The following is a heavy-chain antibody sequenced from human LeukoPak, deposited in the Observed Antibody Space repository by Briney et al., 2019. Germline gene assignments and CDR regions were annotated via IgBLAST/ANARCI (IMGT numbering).Heavy chain of an antibody. D-gene: IGHD3-22*01. CDR1: GYTFTSYG. J-gene: IGHJ4*02. V-gene: IGHV1-18*01. CDR3: ARSYDSSSYLLY. Sequence: ASVKVSCKASGYTFTSYGISWVRQAPGQGLEWMGWISAYSGNTSYAQKLQGRVTMTTDTSTSTAYMELRSLRSDDTAVYYCARSYDSSSYLLYWGQGTLVTVSS. CDR2: ISAYSGNT.